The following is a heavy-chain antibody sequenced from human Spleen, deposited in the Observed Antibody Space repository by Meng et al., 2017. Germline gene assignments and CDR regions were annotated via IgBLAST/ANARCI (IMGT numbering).Heavy chain of an antibody. CDR1: GYTFTGYY. J-gene: IGHJ4*02. V-gene: IGHV1-2*06. CDR3: ARDEDISAAGKLFGDY. CDR2: INPNSGGT. Sequence: VALVESGAEVKKPGASVKVSCKASGYTFTGYYIHWVRQAPGQGLEWMGRINPNSGGTNYAQKFQGRVTMTRDTSISTAYMELSRLRSDDTAMYYCARDEDISAAGKLFGDYWGQGTLVTVSS. D-gene: IGHD6-13*01.